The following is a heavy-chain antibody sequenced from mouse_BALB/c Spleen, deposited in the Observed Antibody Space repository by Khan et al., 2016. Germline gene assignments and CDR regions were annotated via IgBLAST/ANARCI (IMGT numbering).Heavy chain of an antibody. CDR3: TRCVTTVVDCFDY. J-gene: IGHJ2*01. V-gene: IGHV5-6-5*01. D-gene: IGHD1-1*01. CDR2: ISSGGNT. Sequence: EVELVESGGGLVKPGGSLKLSCAASGFTFSSYAMSWVRQTPEKRLEWVASISSGGNTFYPDSLMGRFTISRDNARNILYLQMSSLRSEDTARYYCTRCVTTVVDCFDYWGQGTTLTVSS. CDR1: GFTFSSYA.